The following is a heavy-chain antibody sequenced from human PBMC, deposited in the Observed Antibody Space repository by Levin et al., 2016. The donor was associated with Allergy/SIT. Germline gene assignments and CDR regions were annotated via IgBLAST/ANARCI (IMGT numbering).Heavy chain of an antibody. CDR2: IHGSGGT. V-gene: IGHV4-4*07. CDR3: ARYQLGGGAFDY. D-gene: IGHD2-21*01. J-gene: IGHJ4*02. CDR1: GVSISSYY. Sequence: SETLSLTCTVSGVSISSYYWSWIRQPAGKGLEWIGRIHGSGGTNYNPSLKSRVTMSADRSENQFSLQLTSMTTADTAVYYCARYQLGGGAFDYWGQGTLVTVSS.